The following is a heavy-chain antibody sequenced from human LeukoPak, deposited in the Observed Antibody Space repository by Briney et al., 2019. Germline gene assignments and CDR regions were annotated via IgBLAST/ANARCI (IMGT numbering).Heavy chain of an antibody. J-gene: IGHJ4*02. Sequence: GGSLRLSCAASGFTFSTYAMYWVRQAPGKGLEWVTVIWYDGSNKYYADSVKGRFTISRDNSKNTLYLQMSSLRAEDTAIYYCARDLWGYSAYSDWGQGTLVTVSS. D-gene: IGHD5-12*01. CDR3: ARDLWGYSAYSD. CDR1: GFTFSTYA. CDR2: IWYDGSNK. V-gene: IGHV3-33*01.